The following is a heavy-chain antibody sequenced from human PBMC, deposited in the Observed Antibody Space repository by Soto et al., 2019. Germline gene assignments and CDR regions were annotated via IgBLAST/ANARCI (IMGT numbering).Heavy chain of an antibody. CDR2: ISGSGGST. CDR3: AKYTGDGNYAFDI. CDR1: GFTFSSYA. V-gene: IGHV3-23*01. J-gene: IGHJ3*02. Sequence: GGSLRLSCATSGFTFSSYAMSWVRQAPGKGLEWVSAISGSGGSTYYADSVKGRFTISRDNSKNTLYLQMNSLRAEDTAVYYCAKYTGDGNYAFDIWGQGTMVTVSS. D-gene: IGHD1-1*01.